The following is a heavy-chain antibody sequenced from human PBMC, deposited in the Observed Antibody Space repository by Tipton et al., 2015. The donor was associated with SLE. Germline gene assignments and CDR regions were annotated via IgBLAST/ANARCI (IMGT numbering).Heavy chain of an antibody. J-gene: IGHJ4*02. CDR3: TRLYNERHSDS. D-gene: IGHD1-14*01. CDR2: IYPGDSDT. V-gene: IGHV5-51*03. CDR1: GYNFSSYW. Sequence: QLVQSGAELIKPGESVRISCKGSGYNFSSYWIGWVRQMPGKGLEWMGIIYPGDSDTRYSPSFQGNVTISADMSTSTAYMQWSSLKASDSALYYCTRLYNERHSDSWGQGTLFTVSS.